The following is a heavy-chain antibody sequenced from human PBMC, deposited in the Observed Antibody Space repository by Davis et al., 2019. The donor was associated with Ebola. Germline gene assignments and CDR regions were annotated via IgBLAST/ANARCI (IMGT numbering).Heavy chain of an antibody. CDR1: GFTFSNYW. D-gene: IGHD5-18*01. CDR3: ATKDTAMITDFDY. CDR2: ISEDGTNK. J-gene: IGHJ4*02. Sequence: PGGSLRLSCAASGFTFSNYWMSWVRQAPGKGLEWVAFISEDGTNKYYGESVKGRFTISRDNSKNTLYLQMTSLRGEDTAVYYCATKDTAMITDFDYWGQGTLVTVSS. V-gene: IGHV3-30-3*01.